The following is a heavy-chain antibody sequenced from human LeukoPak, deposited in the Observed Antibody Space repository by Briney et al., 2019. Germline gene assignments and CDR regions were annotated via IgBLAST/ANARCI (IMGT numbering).Heavy chain of an antibody. D-gene: IGHD5-12*01. CDR2: ISSSGSTI. J-gene: IGHJ3*02. Sequence: GGSLRLSCAASGFTFSSYEMNWVRQAPGKGLEWVSYISSSGSTIYYADSVKGRFTISRDNAKNSLYLQMNSLRAEDTAVYYCARVKEASAFDIWGQGTMVTVSS. V-gene: IGHV3-48*03. CDR1: GFTFSSYE. CDR3: ARVKEASAFDI.